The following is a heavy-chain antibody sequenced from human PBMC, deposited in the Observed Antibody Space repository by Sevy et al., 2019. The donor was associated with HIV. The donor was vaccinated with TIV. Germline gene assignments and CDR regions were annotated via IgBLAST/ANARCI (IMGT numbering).Heavy chain of an antibody. CDR2: ISYHGRDK. Sequence: QLGVSLRLSGIVSGISFTTSGMNWVRQAPGKGLEWVAVISYHGRDKFYAESVKGRSTISRDNSKNMLYLQMNSLRAEDTGVYYCAKDFTGYNGMDVWGQGTMVTVSS. CDR3: AKDFTGYNGMDV. J-gene: IGHJ6*02. V-gene: IGHV3-30*18. D-gene: IGHD3-9*01. CDR1: GISFTTSG.